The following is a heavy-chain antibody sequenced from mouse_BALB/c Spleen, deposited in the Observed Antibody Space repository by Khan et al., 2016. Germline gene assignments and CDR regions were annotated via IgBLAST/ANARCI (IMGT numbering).Heavy chain of an antibody. V-gene: IGHV10S3*01. Sequence: EVQLLETGGGLVQPKGSLKLSCAASGFTFNTNAMNWVRQAPGKGLEWVARIRSKSNNYATYYADSVKDRFTISRDDSQSMLYLQMNNLKTEDTAMYYCVTGFAYWAKGLWSLSLQ. CDR3: VTGFAY. CDR2: IRSKSNNYAT. CDR1: GFTFNTNA. J-gene: IGHJ3*01.